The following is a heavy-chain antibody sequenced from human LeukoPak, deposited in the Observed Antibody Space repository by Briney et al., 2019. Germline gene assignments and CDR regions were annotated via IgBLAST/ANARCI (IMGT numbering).Heavy chain of an antibody. CDR3: ARARIAAAASYWYFDL. J-gene: IGHJ2*01. CDR2: ISAYNGNT. CDR1: GYTFTSYG. D-gene: IGHD6-13*01. V-gene: IGHV1-18*01. Sequence: ASVKVSCKASGYTFTSYGISWVRQAPGQGLEWMGWISAYNGNTNYAQKLQGRVTMTTDTSTSTAYMELRSLRSDDTAVYYCARARIAAAASYWYFDLWGRGTLVTVSS.